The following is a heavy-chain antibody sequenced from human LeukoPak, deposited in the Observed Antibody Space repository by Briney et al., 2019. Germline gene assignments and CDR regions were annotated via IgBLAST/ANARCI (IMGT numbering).Heavy chain of an antibody. CDR2: IKQDGSEK. J-gene: IGHJ4*02. D-gene: IGHD6-19*01. CDR3: ARDPPVAVTGPSLDY. CDR1: GFTFSSYW. Sequence: GGSLRLSCAASGFTFSSYWMSWVRQAPGKGLGWVANIKQDGSEKYYVDSVKGRFTISRDNAKNSLYLQMNSLRAEDTAVYYCARDPPVAVTGPSLDYWGQGTLVTVSS. V-gene: IGHV3-7*01.